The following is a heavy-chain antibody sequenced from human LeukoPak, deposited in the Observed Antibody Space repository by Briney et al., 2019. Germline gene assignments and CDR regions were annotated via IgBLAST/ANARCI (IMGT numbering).Heavy chain of an antibody. CDR1: GGSFSGYY. V-gene: IGHV4-4*07. CDR2: IYTSGST. CDR3: ARVAGYCSGGSCYSGARYYYGMDV. Sequence: SETLSLTCAVCGGSFSGYYWSWIRQPAGKGLEWIGRIYTSGSTNYNPSLKSRVTMSVDTSKNQFSLKLSSVTAADTAVYYCARVAGYCSGGSCYSGARYYYGMDVWGQGTTVTVSS. J-gene: IGHJ6*02. D-gene: IGHD2-15*01.